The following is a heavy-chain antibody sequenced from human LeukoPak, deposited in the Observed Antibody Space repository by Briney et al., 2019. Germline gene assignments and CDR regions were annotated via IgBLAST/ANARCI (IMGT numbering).Heavy chain of an antibody. CDR1: GGSISSYY. CDR3: ARDFSRYCSGGSCYSDMGY. D-gene: IGHD2-15*01. Sequence: SETLSLTCTVSGGSISSYYWSWIRQPPGKGLEWIGYIYYSGSTNYNPSLKSRVTISVDTSKNQFSLKLRSVTAADTAVYYCARDFSRYCSGGSCYSDMGYWGQGTLVTVSS. CDR2: IYYSGST. V-gene: IGHV4-59*01. J-gene: IGHJ4*02.